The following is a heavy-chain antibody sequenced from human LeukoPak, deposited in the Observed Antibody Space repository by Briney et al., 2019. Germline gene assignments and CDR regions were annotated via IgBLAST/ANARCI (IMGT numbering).Heavy chain of an antibody. CDR2: INHSGST. D-gene: IGHD1-14*01. CDR3: ARGTRTAYYYYYYMDV. Sequence: PSETLSLTCAVYGGSFSGYYWSWIRQPPGKGLEWIGEINHSGSTNYNPSFKSRVTISVDASKNQFSLKLSSVTAADTAVYYCARGTRTAYYYYYYMDVWGKGTTVTVSS. V-gene: IGHV4-34*01. CDR1: GGSFSGYY. J-gene: IGHJ6*03.